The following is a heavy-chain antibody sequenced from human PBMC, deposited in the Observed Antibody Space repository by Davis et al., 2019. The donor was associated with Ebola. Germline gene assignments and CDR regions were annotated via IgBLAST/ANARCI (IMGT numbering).Heavy chain of an antibody. CDR2: INTSGGST. Sequence: ASVKVSCKASGYTFTSYYMHWVRQAPGQGLEWMGVINTSGGSTTYAQKFQGRVTMTRDTSTSTVYMDLSSLTSEDTTMYYCARNPVGTAHFDYWGQGTLVIVSS. J-gene: IGHJ4*02. V-gene: IGHV1-46*01. CDR1: GYTFTSYY. D-gene: IGHD4-23*01. CDR3: ARNPVGTAHFDY.